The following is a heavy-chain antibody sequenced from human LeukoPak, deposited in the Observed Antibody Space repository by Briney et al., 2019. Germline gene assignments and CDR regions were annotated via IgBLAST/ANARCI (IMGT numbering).Heavy chain of an antibody. CDR2: IIPILGIA. J-gene: IGHJ4*02. Sequence: SVKVSRKASGGTFSSYAISWVRQAPGQGLEWMGRIIPILGIANYAQKFQGRVTITADKSTSTAYMELSSLRSEDTAVYYCARDFYGDYARGGGGPYWGQGTLVTVSS. CDR1: GGTFSSYA. CDR3: ARDFYGDYARGGGGPY. D-gene: IGHD4-17*01. V-gene: IGHV1-69*04.